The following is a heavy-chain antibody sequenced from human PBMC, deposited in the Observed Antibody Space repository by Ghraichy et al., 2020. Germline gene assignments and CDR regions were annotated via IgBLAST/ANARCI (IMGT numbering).Heavy chain of an antibody. CDR3: AKAFDAHVWVYNSFDI. J-gene: IGHJ3*02. Sequence: GEYLNISCAASGFTFSSYDMNWVRQAPGKGLEWVAVISYDGSNKYYVDSVKGRFTISRDNSKNTLFLQMNSLRAEDTAVYYCAKAFDAHVWVYNSFDIWGQGTMLTVSS. CDR2: ISYDGSNK. CDR1: GFTFSSYD. D-gene: IGHD5-24*01. V-gene: IGHV3-30*18.